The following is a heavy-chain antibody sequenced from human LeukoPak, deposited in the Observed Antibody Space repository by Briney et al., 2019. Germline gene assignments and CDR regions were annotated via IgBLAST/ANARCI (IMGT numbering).Heavy chain of an antibody. V-gene: IGHV4-59*01. Sequence: SETLALTCTVSGHSINRYYWSWIRQPPGKGLEWIGYIYYSGSTNYNPSLKSRVTISVDTSKNQFSLKLSSVTAADTAVYYCAREEYSSSSGWFGPWGQGTLVTVSS. CDR2: IYYSGST. J-gene: IGHJ5*02. D-gene: IGHD6-6*01. CDR1: GHSINRYY. CDR3: AREEYSSSSGWFGP.